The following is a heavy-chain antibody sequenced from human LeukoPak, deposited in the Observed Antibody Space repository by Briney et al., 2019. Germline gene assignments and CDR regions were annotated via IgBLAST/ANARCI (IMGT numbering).Heavy chain of an antibody. CDR1: GFTFSSYA. CDR2: ISGGGDYT. D-gene: IGHD3-10*01. V-gene: IGHV3-23*01. Sequence: PGGSLRLSCAASGFTFSSYAMSWVRQAPDKGLQWVSGISGGGDYTYFADSVKGRFTISRDNSKNTLNLQMNSLRAEDTALYYCAKSSYGSGTYPYWFDYWGQGTLVTVSS. J-gene: IGHJ4*02. CDR3: AKSSYGSGTYPYWFDY.